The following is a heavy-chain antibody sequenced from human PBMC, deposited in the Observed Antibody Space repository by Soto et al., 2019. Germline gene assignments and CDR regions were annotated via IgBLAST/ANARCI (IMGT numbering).Heavy chain of an antibody. CDR1: GYTFTSYA. Sequence: GASVKVSCKASGYTFTSYAMHWVRQAPGQRLEWMGWINAGNGNTKYSQKFQGRVTITRDTSASTAYMELSSLRSEDTAVYYCAKAPQAIIVVVGFDYWGQGTLVTVSS. V-gene: IGHV1-3*01. D-gene: IGHD3-22*01. J-gene: IGHJ4*02. CDR2: INAGNGNT. CDR3: AKAPQAIIVVVGFDY.